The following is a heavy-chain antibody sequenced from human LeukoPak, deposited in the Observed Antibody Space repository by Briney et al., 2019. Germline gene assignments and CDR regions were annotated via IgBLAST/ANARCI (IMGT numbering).Heavy chain of an antibody. D-gene: IGHD1/OR15-1a*01. V-gene: IGHV3-30*02. J-gene: IGHJ2*01. CDR2: IRHDGSNK. Sequence: PGGSLRLSCAASGFTFSSYGMHWVRQAPGKGLEWVAFIRHDGSNKYYADSVKGRFTISRDNSKNTLYLQMNSLRAEDTAVYYCAKDPEQGDWYFDLWGRGTLVTVSS. CDR3: AKDPEQGDWYFDL. CDR1: GFTFSSYG.